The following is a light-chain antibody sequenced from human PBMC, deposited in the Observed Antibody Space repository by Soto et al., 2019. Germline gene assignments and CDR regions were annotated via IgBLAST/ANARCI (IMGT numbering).Light chain of an antibody. CDR1: QSISSN. Sequence: EIVMTQSPATLSVSPGERATLSCRASQSISSNLAWYQQKPGQAPSLLIYGASTRPTGIPARFSGSGSGTEFTLTISSLQSEDFAVYYCQQYNNWPLTFGRGTKVEIK. CDR2: GAS. V-gene: IGKV3-15*01. CDR3: QQYNNWPLT. J-gene: IGKJ4*01.